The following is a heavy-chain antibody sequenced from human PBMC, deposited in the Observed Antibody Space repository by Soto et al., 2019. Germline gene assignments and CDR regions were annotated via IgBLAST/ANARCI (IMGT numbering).Heavy chain of an antibody. D-gene: IGHD3-10*01. V-gene: IGHV3-53*01. CDR2: IYSGGST. J-gene: IGHJ4*02. CDR1: GFTVSSNY. CDR3: ARLDVVRGVSLLDY. Sequence: GGSLRLSCAASGFTVSSNYMSWVRQAPGKGLEWVSVIYSGGSTYYADSVKGRFTISRDNSKNTLYLQMNSLRAEDTAMYYCARLDVVRGVSLLDYWGQGTLVTVSS.